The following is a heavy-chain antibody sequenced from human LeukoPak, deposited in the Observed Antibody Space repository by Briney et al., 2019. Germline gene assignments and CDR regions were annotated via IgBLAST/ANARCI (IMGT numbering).Heavy chain of an antibody. Sequence: SETLSLTCSVSGGSINTYYWSCIRQPAGKGLEWIGRIHSSGSTHYNPSLKSRVTMSLDTSKNQFSLKLTSVTAADTAVYYCARVVDFVFYWGQGTLVTVSS. D-gene: IGHD3-16*01. V-gene: IGHV4-4*07. CDR2: IHSSGST. J-gene: IGHJ4*02. CDR3: ARVVDFVFY. CDR1: GGSINTYY.